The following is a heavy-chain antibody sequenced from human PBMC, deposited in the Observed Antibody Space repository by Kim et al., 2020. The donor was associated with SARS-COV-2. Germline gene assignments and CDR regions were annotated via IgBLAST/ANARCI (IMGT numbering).Heavy chain of an antibody. Sequence: SETLSLTCTVSGGSISSSSYYWGWIRQPPGKGLEWIGSIYYSGSTYYNPSLKSRVTISVDTSKNQFSLKLSSVTAADTAVYYCARLGSGYEKNDDYWGQGTLVTVSS. CDR3: ARLGSGYEKNDDY. CDR1: GGSISSSSYY. V-gene: IGHV4-39*01. CDR2: IYYSGST. D-gene: IGHD5-12*01. J-gene: IGHJ4*02.